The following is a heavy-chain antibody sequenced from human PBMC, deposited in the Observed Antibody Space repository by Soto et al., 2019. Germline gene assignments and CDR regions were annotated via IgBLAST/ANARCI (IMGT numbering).Heavy chain of an antibody. V-gene: IGHV3-74*01. Sequence: EVQLVESGGGLVQPGGSLRLSCAASGFTFSTYWMHWIRQVPGKGLEWVSRINSDASHTYYADSVKGRFTISRDNAKNTLQLEMNSLRAEDTDVYYGVRDCHCSTTSCYGNWFDPWGQGTQVTVSS. CDR1: GFTFSTYW. D-gene: IGHD2-2*01. J-gene: IGHJ5*02. CDR2: INSDASHT. CDR3: VRDCHCSTTSCYGNWFDP.